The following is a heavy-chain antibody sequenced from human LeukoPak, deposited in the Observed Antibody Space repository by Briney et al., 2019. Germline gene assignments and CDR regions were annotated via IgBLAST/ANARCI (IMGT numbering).Heavy chain of an antibody. CDR1: GFTFSSYS. Sequence: GGSLRLSCAASGFTFSSYSMNWVRQVPGKGLEWVSYISKSSDRIYHADSVKGRFTISRDNAKNSLYLQMDSLRAEDTAVYYCARDLLNDEGSSYFFDQWGQGTLVTVSS. J-gene: IGHJ4*02. CDR2: ISKSSDRI. D-gene: IGHD2-2*01. CDR3: ARDLLNDEGSSYFFDQ. V-gene: IGHV3-48*04.